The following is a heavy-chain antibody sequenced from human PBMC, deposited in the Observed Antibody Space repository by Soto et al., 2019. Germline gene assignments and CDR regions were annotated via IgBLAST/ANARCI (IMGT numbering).Heavy chain of an antibody. Sequence: ASVKVSCKASGYTFTSYDINWVRQATGQGLEWMGWMNPNGGNTGYAQKFQGRVTMTRNTSISTAYMELSSLRSEDTAVYYCARAGGDSGYDRTFDYWGQGTLVTVSS. CDR1: GYTFTSYD. CDR2: MNPNGGNT. D-gene: IGHD5-12*01. CDR3: ARAGGDSGYDRTFDY. J-gene: IGHJ4*02. V-gene: IGHV1-8*01.